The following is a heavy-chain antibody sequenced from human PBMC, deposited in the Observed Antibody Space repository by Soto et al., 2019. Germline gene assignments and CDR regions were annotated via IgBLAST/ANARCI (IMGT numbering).Heavy chain of an antibody. Sequence: PSETLSLTCTFSGGSISSSIYYWAWIRQPPGKGLEWIGSIYYSGSTYYNPSLKSRVTISVDTSKNQFSLKLSSVTAADTAVYYCARPWFSSGWYYDAFDIWGQGTMVTVSS. CDR3: ARPWFSSGWYYDAFDI. J-gene: IGHJ3*02. CDR2: IYYSGST. CDR1: GGSISSSIYY. V-gene: IGHV4-39*01. D-gene: IGHD6-19*01.